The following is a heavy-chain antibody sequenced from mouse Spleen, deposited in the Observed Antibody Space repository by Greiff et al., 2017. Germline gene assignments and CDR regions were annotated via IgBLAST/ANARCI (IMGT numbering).Heavy chain of an antibody. J-gene: IGHJ3*01. V-gene: IGHV1-37*01. CDR2: INHYNGAT. CDR1: GYSFTGYF. Sequence: VQLQQSGPELVKPGASVKISCKASGYSFTGYFMNWVKQSHGKSHEWIGRINHYNGATFYTQKFKGKATLTVDKSSSTAHMELLSLTSEDSAVYYCGREEFITTATPFAYWGQGTLVTVSA. D-gene: IGHD1-2*01. CDR3: GREEFITTATPFAY.